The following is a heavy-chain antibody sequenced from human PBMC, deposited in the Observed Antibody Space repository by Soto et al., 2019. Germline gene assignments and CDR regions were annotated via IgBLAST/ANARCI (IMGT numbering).Heavy chain of an antibody. J-gene: IGHJ6*02. D-gene: IGHD2-2*02. V-gene: IGHV4-4*02. Sequence: SETLSLTCAVSGGSISSSNWWSWVRQPPGKGLEWIGEIYHSGSTNYNPSLKSRVTISVDKSKNQFSLMLSSVTAADTAVYYCARDLYCSSTTCYSYYYGMDVWGQGTTVTVSS. CDR2: IYHSGST. CDR3: ARDLYCSSTTCYSYYYGMDV. CDR1: GGSISSSNW.